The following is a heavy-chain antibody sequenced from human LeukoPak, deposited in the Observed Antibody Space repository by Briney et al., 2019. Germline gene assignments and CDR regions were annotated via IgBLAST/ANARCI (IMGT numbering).Heavy chain of an antibody. V-gene: IGHV1-69*13. D-gene: IGHD3-22*01. Sequence: SVKVSCTASGGTFSRYAISWVRQAPGQGLEWMGGIIPIFGTANYAQKFQGKVTITADESTSTAYMELRSLRSEDTAVYYCARGWDYDSGGRPTAYVYWGQGTLVTVSS. CDR1: GGTFSRYA. CDR3: ARGWDYDSGGRPTAYVY. CDR2: IIPIFGTA. J-gene: IGHJ4*02.